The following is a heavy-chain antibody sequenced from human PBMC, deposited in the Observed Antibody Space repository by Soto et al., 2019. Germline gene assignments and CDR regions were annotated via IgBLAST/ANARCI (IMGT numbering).Heavy chain of an antibody. CDR2: IYPGYSDT. D-gene: IGHD3-22*01. Sequence: RGESLKISCKSSGYRFIDYWIGWVRQMPGKGLEGMGIIYPGYSDTKYTPSFQGQVTISAAKSVSTAYLQWSSLRASDTAMYYCLRRYYDPSGHTVDFWGQGTLVTVSS. J-gene: IGHJ4*02. CDR3: LRRYYDPSGHTVDF. CDR1: GYRFIDYW. V-gene: IGHV5-51*01.